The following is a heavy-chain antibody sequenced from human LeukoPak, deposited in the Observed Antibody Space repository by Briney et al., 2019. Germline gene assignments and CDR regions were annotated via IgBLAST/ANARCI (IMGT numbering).Heavy chain of an antibody. CDR2: IYYSGST. V-gene: IGHV4-31*03. CDR3: ASMAGTTGRWFDP. J-gene: IGHJ5*02. D-gene: IGHD1-7*01. Sequence: PSETLSLTCTVSGGSISSGGYYWSWIRQHPGKGLEWIGYIYYSGSTYYNPSLKSRVTISVDTSKNQFSLKLSSVTAADTAVYYCASMAGTTGRWFDPWGQGTLVTVSS. CDR1: GGSISSGGYY.